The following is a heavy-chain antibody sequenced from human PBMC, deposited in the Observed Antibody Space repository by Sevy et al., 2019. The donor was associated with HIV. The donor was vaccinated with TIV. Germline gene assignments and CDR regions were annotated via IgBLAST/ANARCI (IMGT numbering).Heavy chain of an antibody. J-gene: IGHJ6*02. CDR2: ISSSSSYI. CDR1: GFTFSSYS. D-gene: IGHD4-4*01. Sequence: GGSLRLSCAASGFTFSSYSMNWVRQAPGKGLEWVSSISSSSSYIYYADSVKGRFTTSRDNAKNSLYLQMNSLRAEDTAVYYCARAPTPPMTTVTTLDVWGQGTTVTVSS. CDR3: ARAPTPPMTTVTTLDV. V-gene: IGHV3-21*01.